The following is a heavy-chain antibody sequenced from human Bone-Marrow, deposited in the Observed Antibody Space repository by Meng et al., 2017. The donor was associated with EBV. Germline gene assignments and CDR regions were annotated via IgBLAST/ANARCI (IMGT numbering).Heavy chain of an antibody. D-gene: IGHD2-15*01. J-gene: IGHJ4*02. CDR2: MYYNGIT. CDR3: ARGSSFCSGGSCFEN. V-gene: IGHV4-30-4*01. Sequence: QERGPGLVEPYRTHDLTGVFSGGSISIGDYYWTLSCQPPGKGLEWIGYMYYNGITYYSPSLKSRVTISGDSSKNQFSLTLTSVTAADTAVYFCARGSSFCSGGSCFENWGQGTLVTVSS. CDR1: GGSISIGDYY.